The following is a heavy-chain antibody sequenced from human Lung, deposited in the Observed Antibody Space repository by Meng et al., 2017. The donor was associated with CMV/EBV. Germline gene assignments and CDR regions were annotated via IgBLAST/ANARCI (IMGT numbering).Heavy chain of an antibody. D-gene: IGHD2/OR15-2a*01. CDR3: ARDRDTHYCYSDSCYGLAY. Sequence: GGSLRLXCAGSGFPFRSYGMSWVRQAPGRGLEWISYISATGDTIHYADSVKGRFTVSRDNTKGSVYLRMNSLGAEDTAVYYCARDRDTHYCYSDSCYGLAYWGQGXLVTASS. V-gene: IGHV3-48*04. J-gene: IGHJ4*02. CDR2: ISATGDTI. CDR1: GFPFRSYG.